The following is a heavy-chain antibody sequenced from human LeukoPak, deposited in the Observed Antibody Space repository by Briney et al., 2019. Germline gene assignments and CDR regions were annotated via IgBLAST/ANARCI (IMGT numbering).Heavy chain of an antibody. D-gene: IGHD2-15*01. Sequence: GGSLRLSCAASGFTFSTYSMNWVRQAPGKGLEWVSYISSGSNSIYYADSVKGRFTISRDNAKNSLYLQMNSLRDEDTAEYYCARPRFCSGGSCYLSDWGQGTLVTVSS. CDR3: ARPRFCSGGSCYLSD. CDR1: GFTFSTYS. CDR2: ISSGSNSI. J-gene: IGHJ4*02. V-gene: IGHV3-48*02.